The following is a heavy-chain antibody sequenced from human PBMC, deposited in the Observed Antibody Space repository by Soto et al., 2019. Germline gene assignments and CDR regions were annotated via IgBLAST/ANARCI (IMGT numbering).Heavy chain of an antibody. V-gene: IGHV4-59*08. CDR2: IYYSGIT. J-gene: IGHJ2*01. Sequence: QVQLQESGPGLVKPSETLSLTCTVSGGSISSHYWSWIRQPPGRGLEWIGFIYYSGITDSNPSLKSRVTISLDTSTNHLSLRLSSVTAADTAVYYCARPRGIAPAVWYFDLWGRGTLVTVSS. CDR3: ARPRGIAPAVWYFDL. CDR1: GGSISSHY. D-gene: IGHD6-13*01.